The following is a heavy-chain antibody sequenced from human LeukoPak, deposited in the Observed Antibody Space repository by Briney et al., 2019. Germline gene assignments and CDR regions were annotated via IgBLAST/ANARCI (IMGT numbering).Heavy chain of an antibody. CDR2: ISSSSSYI. V-gene: IGHV3-21*01. D-gene: IGHD4-23*01. Sequence: GGSLRLSCAASGFTFSSYSMNWVRQAPGKGLEWVSSISSSSSYIYYADSVKGRFTISRDNAKNSLYLQMNSLRAEDTAVYYYARGGNSGPYFDYWGQGTLVTVSS. CDR3: ARGGNSGPYFDY. CDR1: GFTFSSYS. J-gene: IGHJ4*02.